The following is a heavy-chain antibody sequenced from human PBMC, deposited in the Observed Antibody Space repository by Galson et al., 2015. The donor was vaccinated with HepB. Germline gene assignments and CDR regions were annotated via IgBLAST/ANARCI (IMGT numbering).Heavy chain of an antibody. CDR2: IYSGGST. D-gene: IGHD3-3*02. J-gene: IGHJ3*02. CDR3: ARDIFGNGAFDI. Sequence: SLRLSCAASGFTVSFNYMSWVRQAPGKGLEWVSVIYSGGSTYFAGSVKGRFTISRHNSENTLYLQMNSLKIEDTAVYYCARDIFGNGAFDIWGQGTILTVSS. CDR1: GFTVSFNY. V-gene: IGHV3-53*04.